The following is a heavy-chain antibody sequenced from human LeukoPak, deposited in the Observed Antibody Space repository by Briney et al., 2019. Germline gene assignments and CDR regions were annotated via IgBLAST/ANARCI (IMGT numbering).Heavy chain of an antibody. CDR1: GGSISSHY. J-gene: IGHJ4*02. CDR2: INHSGGI. CDR3: ARGPRYLWLW. Sequence: SETLSLTCTVSGGSISSHYWSWIRQPPGKGLEWIGEINHSGGINYNPSLKRRVSLSVDTSKNQFSLKLSSVTAADTAVYYCARGPRYLWLWWGQGTLVTVSS. D-gene: IGHD3-22*01. V-gene: IGHV4-34*01.